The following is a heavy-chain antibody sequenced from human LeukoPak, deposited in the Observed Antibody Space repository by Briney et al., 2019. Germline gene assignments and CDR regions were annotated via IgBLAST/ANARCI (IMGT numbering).Heavy chain of an antibody. D-gene: IGHD2-2*02. CDR2: ISSSSSYI. CDR1: GFTFSSYS. Sequence: GGSLRLSCAASGFTFSSYSMNWVRQAPGKGLEWVSYISSSSSYIYYADSVKGRFTISRDNAKSSLYLQMNSLRAEDTAVYYCARGRGYCSDTSCYTSFDYWGQGTLVTVSS. J-gene: IGHJ4*02. CDR3: ARGRGYCSDTSCYTSFDY. V-gene: IGHV3-21*05.